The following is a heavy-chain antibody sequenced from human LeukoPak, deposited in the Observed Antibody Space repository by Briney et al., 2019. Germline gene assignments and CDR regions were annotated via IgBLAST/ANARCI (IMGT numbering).Heavy chain of an antibody. D-gene: IGHD2-21*01. J-gene: IGHJ4*02. CDR3: ARSAVDRGILYFDY. Sequence: ASVKVSCKASGYTFTSYGISWVRQAPGQGLEWMGWISAYNGNTNYAQKLQGRVTMTTDTSTSTAYMEPRSLRSDDTAVYYCARSAVDRGILYFDYWGQGTLVTVSS. CDR2: ISAYNGNT. CDR1: GYTFTSYG. V-gene: IGHV1-18*01.